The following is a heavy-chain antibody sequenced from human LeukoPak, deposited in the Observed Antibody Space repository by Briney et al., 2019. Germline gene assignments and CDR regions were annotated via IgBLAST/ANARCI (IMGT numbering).Heavy chain of an antibody. Sequence: PPETLSLTCTVSGGSIDNYYWSWIRQPPGKGLEWIGYIYYSGSSNYIPSLRSRVTISVDTSKNQFSLMLNSVTAADTAVYYCARDSGDYLDYWGQGTLVIVSS. D-gene: IGHD4-17*01. CDR3: ARDSGDYLDY. J-gene: IGHJ4*02. CDR1: GGSIDNYY. V-gene: IGHV4-59*01. CDR2: IYYSGSS.